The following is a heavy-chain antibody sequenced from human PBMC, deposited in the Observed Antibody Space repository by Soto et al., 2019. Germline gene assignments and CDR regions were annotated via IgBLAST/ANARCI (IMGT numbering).Heavy chain of an antibody. CDR2: ILTIFGTP. D-gene: IGHD5-18*01. J-gene: IGHJ4*02. CDR3: ATPSEALDTEMLKGLAH. CDR1: GGPFSNSA. V-gene: IGHV1-69*13. Sequence: SVEASSRASGGPFSNSAIIWARQAPRQGLEWMGGILTIFGTPNYAQKFQGRLTISADEFSSTAYMELNILRSEDTAVYYCATPSEALDTEMLKGLAHWGQGSLFTVSS.